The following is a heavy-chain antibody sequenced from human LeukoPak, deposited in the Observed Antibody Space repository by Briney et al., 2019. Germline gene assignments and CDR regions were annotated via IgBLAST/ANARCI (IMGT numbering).Heavy chain of an antibody. Sequence: GGSLRLSCTASGFTFGDYAMSWVRQAPGKGLEWVGFIRSKAYGGTTEYAASVKGRFTISRDDSKSIAYLQMNSLKTEDTAVYYCTRDLQDYGDHYYYYYGMDVRGQGTTVTVSS. V-gene: IGHV3-49*04. J-gene: IGHJ6*02. D-gene: IGHD4-17*01. CDR2: IRSKAYGGTT. CDR1: GFTFGDYA. CDR3: TRDLQDYGDHYYYYYGMDV.